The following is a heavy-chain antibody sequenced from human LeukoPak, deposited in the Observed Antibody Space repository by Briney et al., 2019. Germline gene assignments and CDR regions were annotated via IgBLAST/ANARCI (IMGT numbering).Heavy chain of an antibody. CDR1: GFTFTTYG. Sequence: GGSLRLSCAASGFTFTTYGMNWLRQAPGKGLEWVSYLSGRSNSIYYAESVKGRFTISRDNAKNSLYPQMNSLRAEDTAVYYCAKVPGSTDFDYWGQGTLVTVSS. J-gene: IGHJ4*02. D-gene: IGHD3-10*01. CDR3: AKVPGSTDFDY. V-gene: IGHV3-48*01. CDR2: LSGRSNSI.